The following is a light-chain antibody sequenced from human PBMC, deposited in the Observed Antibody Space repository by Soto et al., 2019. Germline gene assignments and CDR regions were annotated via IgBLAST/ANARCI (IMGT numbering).Light chain of an antibody. V-gene: IGKV4-1*01. CDR2: WAS. Sequence: DIVMTQSPASLAVSLGERATINCKSSQSVLYSSNNKDYLAWYQQKPGQPPKLLIYWASTWESGVPDRFSGSGSGTDFTLAISSLQAEDVAVYYCQQYYSSPLTFGGGTKVEIK. CDR1: QSVLYSSNNKDY. J-gene: IGKJ4*01. CDR3: QQYYSSPLT.